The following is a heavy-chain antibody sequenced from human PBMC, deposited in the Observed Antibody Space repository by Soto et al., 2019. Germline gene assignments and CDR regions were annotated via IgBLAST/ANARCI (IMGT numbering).Heavy chain of an antibody. V-gene: IGHV1-18*01. D-gene: IGHD3-10*01. CDR2: ISAYNGNT. J-gene: IGHJ6*02. Sequence: QVQLEQSGAEVKKPGASVKVSCKASGYSFTSYGISSVRQAPGQGLEWMGWISAYNGNTNYAQKLQGRVTITTDTSTTTDYMELRSLRSDDTAVYYCARDNGFGESDVWGQGTTVTVSS. CDR3: ARDNGFGESDV. CDR1: GYSFTSYG.